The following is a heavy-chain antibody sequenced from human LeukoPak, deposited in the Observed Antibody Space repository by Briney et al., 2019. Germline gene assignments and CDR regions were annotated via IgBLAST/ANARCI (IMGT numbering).Heavy chain of an antibody. D-gene: IGHD1-20*01. V-gene: IGHV1-69*06. CDR1: GYTLTELS. CDR3: ATRHNNWNDEGFDY. J-gene: IGHJ4*02. CDR2: IVPVFGTA. Sequence: SVKVSCKVSGYTLTELSMHWVRQAPGQGLEWMGGIVPVFGTAKSAQNFQSRVTITADKSTSTAYMELSSLRAEDTALYYCATRHNNWNDEGFDYWGQGTLVTVSS.